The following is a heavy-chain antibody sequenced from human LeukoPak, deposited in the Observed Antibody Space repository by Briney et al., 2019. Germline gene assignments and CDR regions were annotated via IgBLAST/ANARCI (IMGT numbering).Heavy chain of an antibody. D-gene: IGHD3-10*01. Sequence: ASVKVSCKASGYTFISYGISWVRQAPGQGLEWMGWISAYNGNTNYAQKFQGRVTMTRDMSTSTVYMELSSLRSEDTAVYYCATLGGPFDYWGQGTLVTVSS. CDR2: ISAYNGNT. J-gene: IGHJ4*02. CDR1: GYTFISYG. CDR3: ATLGGPFDY. V-gene: IGHV1-18*01.